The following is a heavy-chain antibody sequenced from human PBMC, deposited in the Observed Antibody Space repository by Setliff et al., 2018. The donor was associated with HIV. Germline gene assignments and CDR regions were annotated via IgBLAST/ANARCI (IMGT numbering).Heavy chain of an antibody. CDR1: GGSISSFSYY. CDR2: VYHSGGT. Sequence: SETLSLTCTVSGGSISSFSYYWAWIRQSPGKGLEWIGNVYHSGGTDYNPSLRSRVTISVDTSTNQFSLNLASVTAADTAVYYCTSGEDSGTYGEPYDSWGQGTLVTVS. CDR3: TSGEDSGTYGEPYDS. D-gene: IGHD1-26*01. J-gene: IGHJ4*02. V-gene: IGHV4-39*01.